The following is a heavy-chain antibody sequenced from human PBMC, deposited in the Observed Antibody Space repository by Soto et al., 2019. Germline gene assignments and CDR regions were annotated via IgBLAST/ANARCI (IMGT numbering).Heavy chain of an antibody. J-gene: IGHJ4*02. CDR2: ISADNGDT. Sequence: QVQLVQSGGEVRKPGASVKVSCKASGYTFDIYGISWVRQVPGQGPEWMGWISADNGDTKYAQKFQDRVIMTTDTSTSTASMELRSLRSDDTALYFCARDRSYYYESSGYPFDYWGQGTLVSVSS. D-gene: IGHD3-22*01. CDR1: GYTFDIYG. CDR3: ARDRSYYYESSGYPFDY. V-gene: IGHV1-18*01.